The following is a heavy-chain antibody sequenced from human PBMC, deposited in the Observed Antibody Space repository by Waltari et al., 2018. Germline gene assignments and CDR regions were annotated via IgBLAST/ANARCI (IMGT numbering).Heavy chain of an antibody. CDR3: VREGHDYYNEGDAFDI. D-gene: IGHD2-21*02. J-gene: IGHJ3*02. V-gene: IGHV3-74*01. CDR1: GFSISSYW. Sequence: EVQLVESGGGLVQSGGSLRLYCAASGFSISSYWMHWVRQAPGKGLVWRSHITTDGTSTNYADSVKGRFTSARDSAKNTLYRQMNSLRAEDTALYYCVREGHDYYNEGDAFDIWGHGTMVTVSS. CDR2: ITTDGTST.